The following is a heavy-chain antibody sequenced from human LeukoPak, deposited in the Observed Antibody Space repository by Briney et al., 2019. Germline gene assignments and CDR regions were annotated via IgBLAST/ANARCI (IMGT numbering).Heavy chain of an antibody. D-gene: IGHD1-26*01. CDR1: GFTFSTYG. CDR2: ISGSGDST. J-gene: IGHJ3*01. Sequence: PGGTLRLSCAASGFTFSTYGMSWVRQAPGKGLEWVSAISGSGDSTYYADSVKGRLTISRDNSKNTLYVQMNSLRAEDTAVYYCAKRGYTGSYYGVPDAFDFWGQGTMVTVSS. V-gene: IGHV3-23*01. CDR3: AKRGYTGSYYGVPDAFDF.